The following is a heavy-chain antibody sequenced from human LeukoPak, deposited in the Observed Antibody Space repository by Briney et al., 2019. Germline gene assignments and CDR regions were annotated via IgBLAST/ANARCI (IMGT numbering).Heavy chain of an antibody. J-gene: IGHJ6*03. D-gene: IGHD3-10*01. Sequence: SETLSLTCTVSGGSISSGSYYWSWIRQPAGKGLEWIGRIYTSGSTNYDPSLKSRVTISVDTSKNQFSLKLSSVTAADTAVYYCAKGTQYYYGSGSYYNYYYYYYMDVWGKGTTVTISS. CDR1: GGSISSGSYY. CDR2: IYTSGST. V-gene: IGHV4-61*02. CDR3: AKGTQYYYGSGSYYNYYYYYYMDV.